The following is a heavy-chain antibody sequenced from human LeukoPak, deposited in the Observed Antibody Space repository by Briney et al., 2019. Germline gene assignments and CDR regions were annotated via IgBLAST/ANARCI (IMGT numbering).Heavy chain of an antibody. CDR2: IVVGSGNT. J-gene: IGHJ4*02. V-gene: IGHV1-58*02. D-gene: IGHD6-19*01. Sequence: GASVKVSCKASGFTFTSSAMQWVRQARGQRLEWIGWIVVGSGNTNYARKFQERVTITRDMSTSTAYMELSSLRSEDTAVYYCARDGGSGWHGGFDYWGQGTLVTVSS. CDR1: GFTFTSSA. CDR3: ARDGGSGWHGGFDY.